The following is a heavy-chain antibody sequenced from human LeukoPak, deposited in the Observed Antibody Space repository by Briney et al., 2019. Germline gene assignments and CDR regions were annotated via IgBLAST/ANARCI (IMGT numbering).Heavy chain of an antibody. J-gene: IGHJ4*02. Sequence: SETLSLTCTVSGGSISSYYWSWIRQPPGKGLEWIGYIYYSGSTNYNPSLKSRVTISVDTSKNQFSLKLSSVTAADTAVYFCARRIIAVTSRLYFDYWGQGTLVTVSS. D-gene: IGHD2-21*01. CDR1: GGSISSYY. CDR3: ARRIIAVTSRLYFDY. V-gene: IGHV4-59*01. CDR2: IYYSGST.